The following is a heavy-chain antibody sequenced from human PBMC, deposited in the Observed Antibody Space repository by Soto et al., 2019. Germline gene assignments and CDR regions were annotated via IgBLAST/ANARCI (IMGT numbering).Heavy chain of an antibody. D-gene: IGHD3-22*01. J-gene: IGHJ4*02. V-gene: IGHV1-18*01. CDR3: ARVWDETYDSRVFFEN. CDR1: GYTFTSFG. Sequence: QVQLVQSGAEVKQPGASVKVSCKTSGYTFTSFGISWVRQAPGQGLEWMGWISGYNGNTKYAQKVHDRVTMTTDTSTTTAYMELRSLRSDYTAVYYCARVWDETYDSRVFFENWGQGTLVTVSS. CDR2: ISGYNGNT.